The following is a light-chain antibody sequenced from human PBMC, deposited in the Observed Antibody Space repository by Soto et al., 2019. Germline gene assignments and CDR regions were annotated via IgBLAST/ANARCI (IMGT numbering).Light chain of an antibody. CDR3: QQSFNSPRT. Sequence: DIQMTQSPSSLSASVGDRVTITCRASQSISGYLNWYQQKPGKAPKLLIYAASSLQSGVPSRFSGTGSGTDFTLTISSLQPEDFAIYYCQQSFNSPRTFGQGTKVDIK. CDR1: QSISGY. CDR2: AAS. J-gene: IGKJ1*01. V-gene: IGKV1-39*01.